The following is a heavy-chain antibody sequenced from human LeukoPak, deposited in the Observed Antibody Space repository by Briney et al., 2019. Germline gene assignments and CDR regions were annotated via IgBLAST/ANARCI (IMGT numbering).Heavy chain of an antibody. D-gene: IGHD3-22*01. V-gene: IGHV4-59*11. CDR1: GRSISSHY. Sequence: SETLSLTCTVSGRSISSHYWSWIRQPQGKGLEWIGYIYYSGSTNYNPSLKSRVTISVDPSKNQFSLKLSSVTAADTAVYYCARDYYDTLEGNWFDPWGQGTLVTVSS. CDR2: IYYSGST. CDR3: ARDYYDTLEGNWFDP. J-gene: IGHJ5*02.